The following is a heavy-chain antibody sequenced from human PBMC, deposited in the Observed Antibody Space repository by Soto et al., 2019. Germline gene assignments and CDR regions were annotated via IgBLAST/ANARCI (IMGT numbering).Heavy chain of an antibody. CDR1: GDSISSSHW. D-gene: IGHD5-18*01. CDR2: IYYSGNT. Sequence: SETLSLTCAVSGDSISSSHWWNWVRQNPRRGLEWMGNIYYSGNTYYNPSLKSRLTISVDTSKNQFSLNLSSVTAADTAVYYCARDRLMATAGTARHYFGLDVWGQGTTVTVSS. J-gene: IGHJ6*02. V-gene: IGHV4-31*11. CDR3: ARDRLMATAGTARHYFGLDV.